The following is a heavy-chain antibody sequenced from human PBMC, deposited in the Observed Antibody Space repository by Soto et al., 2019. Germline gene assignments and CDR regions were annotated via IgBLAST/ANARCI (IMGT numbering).Heavy chain of an antibody. V-gene: IGHV1-69*08. J-gene: IGHJ5*02. CDR2: IIPLLGIA. D-gene: IGHD4-4*01. CDR1: GGTFSSYT. CDR3: ARDYSNYVFTWFDP. Sequence: QVQLVQSGAEVKKPGSSVKVSCKASGGTFSSYTISWVRQAPGQGLEWMGRIIPLLGIANYAQKFQGRVTINADQSTSTAYMELSSLRSEDTAVYYCARDYSNYVFTWFDPWGQGTLVTVSS.